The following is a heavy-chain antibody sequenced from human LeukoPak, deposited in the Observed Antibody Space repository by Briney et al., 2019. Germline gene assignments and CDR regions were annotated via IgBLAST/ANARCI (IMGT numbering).Heavy chain of an antibody. V-gene: IGHV3-21*01. Sequence: GGSLRLSCVASEFVFSNHAMIWVRQAPGKGLEWISSITSESSNIFYANSVRGRFTISRDNANNALHLQMNSLRAEDTAVYYCARVFWETVNTGYYSDFWGPGTLVTVSS. J-gene: IGHJ4*02. CDR1: EFVFSNHA. D-gene: IGHD3-22*01. CDR3: ARVFWETVNTGYYSDF. CDR2: ITSESSNI.